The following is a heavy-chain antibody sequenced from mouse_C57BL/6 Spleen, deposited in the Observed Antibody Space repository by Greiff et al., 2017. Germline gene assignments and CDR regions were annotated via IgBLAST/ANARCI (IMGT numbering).Heavy chain of an antibody. CDR1: GYAFSSYW. CDR2: IYPGDGDT. Sequence: QVQLQQSGAELVKPGASVKISCKASGYAFSSYWMNWVKQRPGKGLEWIGQIYPGDGDTNYNGKFKGKATLTADKSSSTAYMQLSSLTSEDSAVYFCAREPKIYDGYYRNAMDYWGQGTSVTVSS. D-gene: IGHD2-3*01. J-gene: IGHJ4*01. CDR3: AREPKIYDGYYRNAMDY. V-gene: IGHV1-80*01.